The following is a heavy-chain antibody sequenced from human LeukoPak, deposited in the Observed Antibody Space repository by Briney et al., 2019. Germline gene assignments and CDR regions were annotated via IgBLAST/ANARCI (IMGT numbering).Heavy chain of an antibody. CDR2: IIPIFGTA. Sequence: GASVKVSCKASGGTFSSYAISWVRQAPGQGLEWMGGIIPIFGTANYAQKFQGRVTITTDESTSTAYMELSSLRSEDTAVYYCASRLSRYYYDSSGSVFDYWGQGTLVTVSS. V-gene: IGHV1-69*05. D-gene: IGHD3-22*01. CDR3: ASRLSRYYYDSSGSVFDY. CDR1: GGTFSSYA. J-gene: IGHJ4*02.